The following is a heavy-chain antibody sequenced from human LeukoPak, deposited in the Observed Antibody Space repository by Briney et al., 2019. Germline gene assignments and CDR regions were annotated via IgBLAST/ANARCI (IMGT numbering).Heavy chain of an antibody. J-gene: IGHJ6*02. CDR3: ARDPALEYCSSTSCYPYYYYGMDV. CDR2: IYTSGST. V-gene: IGHV4-61*02. CDR1: GGSISRGSYY. Sequence: SQTLSLTCTVSGGSISRGSYYWSWIRQPAGKGLEWIGRIYTSGSTNYNPSLKSRVTISVDTSKNQFSLKLSSVTAADTAVYYCARDPALEYCSSTSCYPYYYYGMDVWGQGTTVTVSS. D-gene: IGHD2-2*01.